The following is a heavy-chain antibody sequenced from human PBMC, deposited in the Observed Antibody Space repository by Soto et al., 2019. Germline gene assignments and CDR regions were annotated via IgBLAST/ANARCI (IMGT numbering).Heavy chain of an antibody. CDR3: AKFYGGKSAHTYTIDP. CDR1: GFTFSTYA. CDR2: INTSGGST. J-gene: IGHJ5*02. V-gene: IGHV3-23*01. D-gene: IGHD2-15*01. Sequence: GGSLRLSCAASGFTFSTYAMSWFRQAPGKGLEWVSTINTSGGSTYYADSVKGRFTISRDNSKNTLYLQMNSLRPEDTAVYYCAKFYGGKSAHTYTIDPWGQGTLVTVSS.